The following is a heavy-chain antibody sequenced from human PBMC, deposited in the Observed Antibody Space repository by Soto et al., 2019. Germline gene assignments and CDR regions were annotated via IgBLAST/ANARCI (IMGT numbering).Heavy chain of an antibody. CDR2: INSDGSTT. CDR3: VRGSVYNWRGDY. Sequence: EVQLVESGGGLVQPGGSLRLSCAASGFTFSNYWMHWVRQAPGKGLVWVSRINSDGSTTGNADSVKGRFTISRDNAKNPLYLQMNSLRAEDTAVYYCVRGSVYNWRGDYWGQGTLVTVSS. J-gene: IGHJ4*02. V-gene: IGHV3-74*01. CDR1: GFTFSNYW. D-gene: IGHD1-20*01.